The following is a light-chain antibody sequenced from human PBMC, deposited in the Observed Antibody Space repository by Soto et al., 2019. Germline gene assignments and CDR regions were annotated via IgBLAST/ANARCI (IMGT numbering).Light chain of an antibody. V-gene: IGKV3-15*01. Sequence: EIVLTQSPGTLSVSPGERATLSCRSSQFIGTKLAWYQQKVGQAPRLLIYDASTRATGCPGRFSGSGSGTEFTLIISSLQAEDFAVYYCQHYNKWLWTFGQGTKVDIK. J-gene: IGKJ1*01. CDR1: QFIGTK. CDR3: QHYNKWLWT. CDR2: DAS.